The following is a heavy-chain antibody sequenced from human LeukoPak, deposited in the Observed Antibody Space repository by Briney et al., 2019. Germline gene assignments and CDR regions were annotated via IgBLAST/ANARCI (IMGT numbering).Heavy chain of an antibody. CDR1: GFTFSSYW. J-gene: IGHJ4*02. V-gene: IGHV3-7*01. D-gene: IGHD6-6*01. CDR2: IKQDGSEK. CDR3: ATTPYSSSSPFDY. Sequence: GGSLRLSCAASGFTFSSYWMSWVRQAPGKGLEWVANIKQDGSEKYYVDSVKGRFTISRDNAKNSLYLQMNSLRAEDTAVYYCATTPYSSSSPFDYWGQGTLVIVSS.